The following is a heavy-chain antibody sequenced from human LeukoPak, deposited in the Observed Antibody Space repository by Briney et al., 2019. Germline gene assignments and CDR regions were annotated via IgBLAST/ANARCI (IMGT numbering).Heavy chain of an antibody. J-gene: IGHJ4*02. CDR1: GGSISSGGYY. CDR2: INHSGST. CDR3: AIHPSSSWYYFDY. Sequence: SETLSLTCTVSGGSISSGGYYWSWVRQPPGKGLEWIGEINHSGSTNFNPSLKSRVIISVDTSKNQLSLKLNSVTAADPAVYHCAIHPSSSWYYFDYWGQGTLVTVSS. D-gene: IGHD6-13*01. V-gene: IGHV4-61*08.